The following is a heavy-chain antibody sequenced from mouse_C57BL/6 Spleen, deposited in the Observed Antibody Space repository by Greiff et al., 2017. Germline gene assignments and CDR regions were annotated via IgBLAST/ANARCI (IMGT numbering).Heavy chain of an antibody. Sequence: QVQLQQPGAELVKPGASVKLSCKASGYNFTSYWLHWVKQRPGQGLEWIGMIHPNSGSTNYNEKFKSKATLTVDKSSSTAYMQLSSLTSEDSAVYYCARSNWERYYAMDYWGQGTSVTVSS. D-gene: IGHD4-1*01. V-gene: IGHV1-64*01. CDR1: GYNFTSYW. CDR2: IHPNSGST. CDR3: ARSNWERYYAMDY. J-gene: IGHJ4*01.